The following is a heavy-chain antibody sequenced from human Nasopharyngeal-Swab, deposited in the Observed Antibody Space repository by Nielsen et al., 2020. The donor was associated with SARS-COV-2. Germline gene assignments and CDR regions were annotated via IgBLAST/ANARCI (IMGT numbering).Heavy chain of an antibody. D-gene: IGHD1-14*01. CDR1: GFAFGSYA. Sequence: GGSLRLSCAASGFAFGSYAMNWVRQAPGKWLEWVSFIRSTPYGATTEYAASVKGRFTFSRDDSKSVVYLQMNSLETEDTAVYYCTRGRRPDANTLYFYMDVWGKGTTVTVSS. CDR3: TRGRRPDANTLYFYMDV. V-gene: IGHV3-49*04. CDR2: IRSTPYGATT. J-gene: IGHJ6*03.